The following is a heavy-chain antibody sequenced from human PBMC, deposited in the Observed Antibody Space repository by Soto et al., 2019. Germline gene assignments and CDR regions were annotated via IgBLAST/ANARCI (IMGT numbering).Heavy chain of an antibody. CDR2: IYYSGST. V-gene: IGHV4-30-4*01. Sequence: SETLSLTCTVSGGSISSGDYYWSWIRQPPGKGLEWIGYIYYSGSTYYNPSLKSRVTISVDTSKNQFSLKLSSVTAADTAVYYCARDRGQDYCSGGSCYWFDPWGQGTLVTVSS. CDR3: ARDRGQDYCSGGSCYWFDP. J-gene: IGHJ5*02. CDR1: GGSISSGDYY. D-gene: IGHD2-15*01.